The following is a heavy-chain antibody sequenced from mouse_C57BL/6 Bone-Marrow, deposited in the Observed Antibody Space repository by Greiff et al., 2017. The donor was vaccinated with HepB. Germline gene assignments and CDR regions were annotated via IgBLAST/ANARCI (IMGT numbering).Heavy chain of an antibody. CDR1: GYSITSGYY. Sequence: EVQLVESGPGLVKPSQSLSLTCSVTGYSITSGYYWNWIRQFPGNKLEWMGYISYDGSNNYNPSLKNRISITRDTSKNQFFLKLNSVTTEDTATYYCARAGYDYYFDYWGQGTTLTVSS. CDR3: ARAGYDYYFDY. CDR2: ISYDGSN. V-gene: IGHV3-6*01. J-gene: IGHJ2*01. D-gene: IGHD2-4*01.